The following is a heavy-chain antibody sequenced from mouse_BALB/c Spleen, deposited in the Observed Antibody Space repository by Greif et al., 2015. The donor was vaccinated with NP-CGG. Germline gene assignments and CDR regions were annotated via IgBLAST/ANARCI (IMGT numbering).Heavy chain of an antibody. CDR3: ARRGNWYFDV. V-gene: IGHV1-63*02. CDR2: IYPGGGYT. Sequence: QVQLKQSGAELVRPGTSVKISCKASGYTFTNYWLGWVKQRPGHGLEWIGDIYPGGGYTNYNEKFKGKATLTADTSSSTAYMQLSSLTSEDSAVYFCARRGNWYFDVWGAGTTVTVSS. CDR1: GYTFTNYW. J-gene: IGHJ1*01.